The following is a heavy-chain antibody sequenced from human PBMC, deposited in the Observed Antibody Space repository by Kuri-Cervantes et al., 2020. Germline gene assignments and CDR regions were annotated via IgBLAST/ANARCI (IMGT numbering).Heavy chain of an antibody. D-gene: IGHD1-26*01. Sequence: GGSLRLSCAASGFTFSSYGMHWVRQAPGKGLEWVAVIWYDGSNKYYADSVKGRFTISRDNSKNTLYLQMNSLRAEDTAVYYCARAPEWELLHYFDYWAQGTLVTVSS. CDR2: IWYDGSNK. CDR3: ARAPEWELLHYFDY. CDR1: GFTFSSYG. J-gene: IGHJ4*02. V-gene: IGHV3-33*01.